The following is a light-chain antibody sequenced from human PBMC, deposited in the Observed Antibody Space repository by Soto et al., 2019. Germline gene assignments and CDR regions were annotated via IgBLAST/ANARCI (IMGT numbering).Light chain of an antibody. CDR2: EVS. CDR3: SSYAGSNTVV. V-gene: IGLV2-8*01. CDR1: SSDVGGYNY. Sequence: QSALTQPPSASGSPGQSVTISCTGTSSDVGGYNYVSWYQQHPGKAPKLMIYEVSKRPSGVPDRFSGSKSGNTASLTVSGLQAEDEADYYCSSYAGSNTVVFGEGTKVTVL. J-gene: IGLJ2*01.